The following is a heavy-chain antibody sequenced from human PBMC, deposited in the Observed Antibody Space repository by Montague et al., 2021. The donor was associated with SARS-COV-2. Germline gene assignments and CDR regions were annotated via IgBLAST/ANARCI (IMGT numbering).Heavy chain of an antibody. J-gene: IGHJ4*01. D-gene: IGHD3-16*01. CDR1: GASISSSENS. CDR3: ARHGTFGGDVDALDY. CDR2: IFYSGTT. Sequence: SETLSLTCTVSGASISSSENSWGWIRQSPGKGLEWFGCIFYSGTTYFNPSLRSRIAISVDTSKNQFSLKVASVTAADTAVYYCARHGTFGGDVDALDYWGQGHMVSVSS. V-gene: IGHV4-39*01.